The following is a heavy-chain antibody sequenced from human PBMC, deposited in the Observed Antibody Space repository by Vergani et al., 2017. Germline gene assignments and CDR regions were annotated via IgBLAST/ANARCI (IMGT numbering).Heavy chain of an antibody. Sequence: QVQLVESGGGVVQPGRSLRLSCAASGFTFSSYGMHWVRQAPGKGLEGVAVIWYDGSNKYYADSVKGRFTISRDNSKNTLYLQMNSLSAEYTAVYYCARASFEPGSIVVVTAIYALDYWGQGTLVTVSS. CDR3: ARASFEPGSIVVVTAIYALDY. V-gene: IGHV3-33*01. D-gene: IGHD2-21*02. J-gene: IGHJ4*02. CDR2: IWYDGSNK. CDR1: GFTFSSYG.